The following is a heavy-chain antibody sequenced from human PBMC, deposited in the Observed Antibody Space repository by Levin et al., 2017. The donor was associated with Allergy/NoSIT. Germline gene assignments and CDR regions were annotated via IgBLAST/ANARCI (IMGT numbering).Heavy chain of an antibody. J-gene: IGHJ6*02. CDR2: INAGNGNT. Sequence: ASVKVSCKASGYTFTSYAMHWVRQAPGQRLEWMGWINAGNGNTKYSQKFQGRVTITRDTSASTAYMELSSLRSEDTAVYYCARGYPPDYYDSSGPYYYYGMDVWGQGTTVTVSS. CDR3: ARGYPPDYYDSSGPYYYYGMDV. V-gene: IGHV1-3*01. D-gene: IGHD3-22*01. CDR1: GYTFTSYA.